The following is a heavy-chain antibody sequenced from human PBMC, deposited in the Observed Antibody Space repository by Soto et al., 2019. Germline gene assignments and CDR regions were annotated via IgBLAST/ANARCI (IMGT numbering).Heavy chain of an antibody. V-gene: IGHV3-11*05. CDR2: ISSSSGST. D-gene: IGHD1-26*01. J-gene: IGHJ6*02. Sequence: VGSLRLSCAASGFTFSDYYMSWIRQAPGKGLEYISYISSSSGSTNYADSVKGRFTISRDNAKNSLYLQMSSLRAEDTAVYYCARDRGGYYRLYYYHGMDVWGQGTTVNVSS. CDR1: GFTFSDYY. CDR3: ARDRGGYYRLYYYHGMDV.